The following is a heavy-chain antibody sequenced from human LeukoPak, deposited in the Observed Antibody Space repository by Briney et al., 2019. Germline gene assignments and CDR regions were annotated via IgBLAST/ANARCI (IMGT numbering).Heavy chain of an antibody. CDR1: GYTFTGYY. CDR2: INPNSGGT. D-gene: IGHD3-22*01. CDR3: AREPYYYDSIGFDY. Sequence: ASVKVSCKASGYTFTGYYIHWVRQAPGQGLEWMGWINPNSGGTNYAQKFQGRVTMTRDTSINTAYLELSRLRSDDTAVYYCAREPYYYDSIGFDYWGQGTLVTVSS. J-gene: IGHJ4*02. V-gene: IGHV1-2*02.